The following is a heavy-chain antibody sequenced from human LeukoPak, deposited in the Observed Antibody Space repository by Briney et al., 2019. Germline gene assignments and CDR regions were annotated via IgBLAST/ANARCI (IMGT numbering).Heavy chain of an antibody. CDR2: IGSDGGGI. D-gene: IGHD4-23*01. J-gene: IGHJ4*02. CDR1: GFTFSSYA. CDR3: AKYAPPTTVVTRFFDY. Sequence: PGGSLRLSCAASGFTFSSYAMSWVRQAPGKGLEWVSAIGSDGGGIQYADSVKGRFSISRDNSKNTLYLQMNSLRTEDTAVYYCAKYAPPTTVVTRFFDYWGQGSLVTVSS. V-gene: IGHV3-23*01.